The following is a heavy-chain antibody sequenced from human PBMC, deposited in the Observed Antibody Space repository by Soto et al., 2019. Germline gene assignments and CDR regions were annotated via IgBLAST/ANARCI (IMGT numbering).Heavy chain of an antibody. CDR2: ISAYNGNT. D-gene: IGHD2-15*01. V-gene: IGHV1-18*01. Sequence: ASVKVSCKASGYTFTSYGISWVRQAPGQGLEWMGWISAYNGNTNYAQKLQGRVTMTTDTSTSTAYMELRSSVTAADTAVYYCARHHPEGSGGSCHGPFDYWGQGTLVTVSS. CDR1: GYTFTSYG. J-gene: IGHJ4*02. CDR3: ARHHPEGSGGSCHGPFDY.